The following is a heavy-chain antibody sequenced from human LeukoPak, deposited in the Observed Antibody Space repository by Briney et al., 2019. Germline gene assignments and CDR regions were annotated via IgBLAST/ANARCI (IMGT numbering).Heavy chain of an antibody. V-gene: IGHV3-66*02. CDR2: IYSGGTT. J-gene: IGHJ4*02. D-gene: IGHD1-26*01. CDR3: ARSWDARLNFDY. Sequence: GGSLRLSCAATGFTISRNYMNWVRQAPGKGLEWVAVIYSGGTTYYADSVKGRFTISRDNSKNTLYLQMDSLRVEDTAVYYCARSWDARLNFDYWGQGTLVTVSS. CDR1: GFTISRNY.